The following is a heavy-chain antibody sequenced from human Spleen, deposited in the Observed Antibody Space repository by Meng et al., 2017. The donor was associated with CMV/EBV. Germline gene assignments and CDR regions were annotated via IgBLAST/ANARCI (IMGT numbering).Heavy chain of an antibody. CDR1: GFTFSSSG. V-gene: IGHV3-33*01. Sequence: GSLRLSCAASGFTFSSSGMHWVRQAPGKGLEWVAVIWYDGSNKYYADSVKGRFTISRDNSKNTLYLQMNSLRAEDTAVYYCARPEGSGAFDIWGQGTMVTVSS. CDR3: ARPEGSGAFDI. J-gene: IGHJ3*02. CDR2: IWYDGSNK. D-gene: IGHD3-10*01.